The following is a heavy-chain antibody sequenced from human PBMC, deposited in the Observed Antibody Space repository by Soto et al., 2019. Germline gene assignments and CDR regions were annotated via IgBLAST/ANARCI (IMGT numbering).Heavy chain of an antibody. J-gene: IGHJ3*02. CDR2: IYYSGST. Sequence: SETLSLTCTVSGGSISSSSYYWGWIRQPPGKGLEWIGSIYYSGSTYYNPSLKSRVTISVDTSKNQFSLKLSSVTAADTAVYYCARVYDDYGDLYDAFDIWGQGTMVTVSS. CDR3: ARVYDDYGDLYDAFDI. V-gene: IGHV4-39*07. D-gene: IGHD4-17*01. CDR1: GGSISSSSYY.